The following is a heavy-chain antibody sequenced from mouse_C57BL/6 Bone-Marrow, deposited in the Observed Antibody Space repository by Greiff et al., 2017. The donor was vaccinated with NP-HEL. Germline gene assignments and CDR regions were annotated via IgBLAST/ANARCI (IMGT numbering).Heavy chain of an antibody. CDR3: ARRAYSKILYYFDY. Sequence: QVQLQQSGAELARPGASVKLSCKASGYTFTSYGISWVKQRTGQGLEWIGEIYPRSGNTYYNEKFKGKATLTADKSSSTAYMELRSLTSEDSAVYFCARRAYSKILYYFDYWGLGTTRTVSS. J-gene: IGHJ2*01. D-gene: IGHD2-5*01. V-gene: IGHV1-81*01. CDR1: GYTFTSYG. CDR2: IYPRSGNT.